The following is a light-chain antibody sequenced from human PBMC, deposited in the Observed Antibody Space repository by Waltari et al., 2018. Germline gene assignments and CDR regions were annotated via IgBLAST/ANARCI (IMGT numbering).Light chain of an antibody. CDR2: GAS. CDR1: QSVSSSY. Sequence: EIVLTHSPGTLSLSPGERATLSCRASQSVSSSYLAWYQQKPGQTPRLLIYGASSRATGIPDRFSGSGSGTDFTLTISRLEPEDFAVYYCQQYGSLSWTFGQGTKVEIK. CDR3: QQYGSLSWT. V-gene: IGKV3-20*01. J-gene: IGKJ1*01.